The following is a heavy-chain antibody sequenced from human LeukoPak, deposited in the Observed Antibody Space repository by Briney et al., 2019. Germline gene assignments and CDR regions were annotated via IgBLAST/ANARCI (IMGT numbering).Heavy chain of an antibody. J-gene: IGHJ4*02. D-gene: IGHD2-15*01. V-gene: IGHV3-21*01. CDR2: ISSSSSYI. CDR1: GFTFSSYS. Sequence: GGSLRLSCAASGFTFSSYSMNWVRQAPGKGLEWVSSISSSSSYIYYADSVKRRFTISRDNAKNSLYLQMNSLRAEDTAVYYCASPLYCSGGICYSEFGYWGQGTLVTVSS. CDR3: ASPLYCSGGICYSEFGY.